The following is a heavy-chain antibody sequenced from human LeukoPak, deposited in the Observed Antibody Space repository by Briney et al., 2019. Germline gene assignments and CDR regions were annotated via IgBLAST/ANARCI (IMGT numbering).Heavy chain of an antibody. CDR2: IYYSGST. V-gene: IGHV4-59*01. CDR3: ARGNGWVCSSTSCYNWFDP. CDR1: GGSISSYY. Sequence: KPSETLSLTCTVSGGSISSYYWSWIRQPPGKGLEWIGYIYYSGSTNYNPSLKSRGTISVDTSKIQFSLKLSSVTAADTAVYYCARGNGWVCSSTSCYNWFDPWGQGTLVTVSS. D-gene: IGHD2-2*01. J-gene: IGHJ5*02.